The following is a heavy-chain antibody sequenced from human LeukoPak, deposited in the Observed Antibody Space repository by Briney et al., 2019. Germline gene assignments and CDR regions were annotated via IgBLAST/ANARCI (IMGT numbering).Heavy chain of an antibody. CDR1: GGSFSGYY. V-gene: IGHV4-4*07. CDR3: AREKLSGYCSSTSCYYDY. Sequence: SETLSLTCAVYGGSFSGYYWSWIRQPAGKGLEWIGRIYTSGSTNYNPSLKSRVTMSVDTSKNQFSLKLSSVTAADTAVYYCAREKLSGYCSSTSCYYDYWGQGTLVTVSS. J-gene: IGHJ4*02. CDR2: IYTSGST. D-gene: IGHD2-2*01.